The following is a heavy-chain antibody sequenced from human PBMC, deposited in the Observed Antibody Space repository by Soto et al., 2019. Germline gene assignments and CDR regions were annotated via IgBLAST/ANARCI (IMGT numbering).Heavy chain of an antibody. V-gene: IGHV4-30-4*01. CDR2: IYYSGST. CDR3: ARDTVGLYNWFDP. CDR1: GGSISSGDYY. J-gene: IGHJ5*02. D-gene: IGHD4-17*01. Sequence: KLSETLSLTCTVSGGSISSGDYYWSWIRQPPGKGLEWIGYIYYSGSTYYNPSLKSRVTISVDTSKNQFSLKLSSVTAADTAVYYCARDTVGLYNWFDPWGQGTLVTVSS.